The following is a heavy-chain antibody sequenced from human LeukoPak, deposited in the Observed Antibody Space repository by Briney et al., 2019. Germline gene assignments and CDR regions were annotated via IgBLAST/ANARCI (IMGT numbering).Heavy chain of an antibody. D-gene: IGHD7-27*01. CDR1: GVTFSTYT. CDR2: IGNNGGGI. J-gene: IGHJ4*02. V-gene: IGHV3-23*01. CDR3: AIDPNWGTHS. Sequence: GGSLRLSCAASGVTFSTYTMYWVRHPPGKRLEGVSIIGNNGGGIHYADSLRGRFTISRDKSKNAIYLQMNSLTVEDTAVYYCAIDPNWGTHSWGQGVLVTVSS.